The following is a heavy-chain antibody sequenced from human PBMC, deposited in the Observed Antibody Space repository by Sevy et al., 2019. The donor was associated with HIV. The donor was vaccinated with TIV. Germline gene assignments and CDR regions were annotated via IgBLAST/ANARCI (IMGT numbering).Heavy chain of an antibody. CDR3: ARVFSSYSFDY. Sequence: GGSLRLSCAASGFTFSNYWMSWVRQAPGKGLEWVANIKQDGSEKYYVDSVKDRFTISRDNSKNTVYLQMNSLRAEDTAIYYCARVFSSYSFDYWGQGTLVTVSS. CDR1: GFTFSNYW. V-gene: IGHV3-7*01. J-gene: IGHJ4*02. D-gene: IGHD6-6*01. CDR2: IKQDGSEK.